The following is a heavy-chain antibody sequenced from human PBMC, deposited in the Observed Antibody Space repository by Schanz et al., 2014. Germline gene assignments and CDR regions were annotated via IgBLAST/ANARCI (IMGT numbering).Heavy chain of an antibody. J-gene: IGHJ6*02. CDR1: GFTFSSYG. V-gene: IGHV3-21*01. Sequence: EVQLLESGGGLVKPGGSLRLSCAASGFTFSSYGMNWVRQAPGKGLEWVSYISSSSSYIYYADSMKGRFTISRDNAKNSLYLQMNSLRDEDTAVYYCARDHPHRGVTGYYNDVWGQGTSVTVSS. D-gene: IGHD3-9*01. CDR2: ISSSSSYI. CDR3: ARDHPHRGVTGYYNDV.